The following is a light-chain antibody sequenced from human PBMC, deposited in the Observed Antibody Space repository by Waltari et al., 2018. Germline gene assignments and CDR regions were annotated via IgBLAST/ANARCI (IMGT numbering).Light chain of an antibody. CDR3: QQYFSTPPVT. Sequence: DTVMTQSPDSLAVSLGERATINCKSSQSVLYSSNNKNYLAWYQQKSGQPPKLLIYWASTRESGVPDRFSGSGSGTDFTLTISSLQAEDVAVYYCQQYFSTPPVTFGGGTKVEIK. CDR1: QSVLYSSNNKNY. V-gene: IGKV4-1*01. J-gene: IGKJ4*01. CDR2: WAS.